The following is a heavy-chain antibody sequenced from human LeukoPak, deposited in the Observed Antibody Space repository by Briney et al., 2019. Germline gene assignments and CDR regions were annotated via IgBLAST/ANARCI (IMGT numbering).Heavy chain of an antibody. CDR1: GFTFSSYG. Sequence: GGSLRLSCAASGFTFSSYGMHWVRQAPGKGLEWVAVIWYDGSNKYYADSVKGRFTISRDNSKNTLYLQMNSLRAEDTAVYYCARVDRYCSGGSCYGGLFGYWGQGTLVTVSS. CDR2: IWYDGSNK. CDR3: ARVDRYCSGGSCYGGLFGY. D-gene: IGHD2-15*01. J-gene: IGHJ4*02. V-gene: IGHV3-33*01.